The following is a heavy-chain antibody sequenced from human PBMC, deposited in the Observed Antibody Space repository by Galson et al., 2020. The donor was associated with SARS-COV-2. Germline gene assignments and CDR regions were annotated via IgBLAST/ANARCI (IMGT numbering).Heavy chain of an antibody. CDR1: GFTFSTYW. Sequence: GGSLRLSCPASGFTFSTYWMHWVRQAPGKGLVWVSRINSDGNNTSYADSVKGRFTISRDNAKNTLYLQMNSLRAEDTAVYYCTATRAYWGQGTLVTVSS. D-gene: IGHD1-26*01. CDR3: TATRAY. J-gene: IGHJ4*02. V-gene: IGHV3-74*01. CDR2: INSDGNNT.